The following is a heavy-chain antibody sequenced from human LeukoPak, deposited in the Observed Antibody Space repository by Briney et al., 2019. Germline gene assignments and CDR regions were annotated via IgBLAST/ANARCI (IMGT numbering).Heavy chain of an antibody. V-gene: IGHV4-34*01. CDR1: GGSFSGYY. CDR2: INHSGST. D-gene: IGHD2-2*01. CDR3: ARGGAPDIVVVPAAHMGGYYYYGMDV. Sequence: PSETLSLTCAVYGGSFSGYYWSWTRQPPGKGLDWIGEINHSGSTNYNPSLKSRVTISVDTSKNQFSLKLSSVTAADTAVYYCARGGAPDIVVVPAAHMGGYYYYGMDVWGQGTTVTVSS. J-gene: IGHJ6*02.